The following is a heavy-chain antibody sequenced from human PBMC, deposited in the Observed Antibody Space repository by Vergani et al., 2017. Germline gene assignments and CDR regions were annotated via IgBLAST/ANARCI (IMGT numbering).Heavy chain of an antibody. V-gene: IGHV3-30*01. Sequence: QVQLVESGGGVVQPGRSLRLSCAASGFTFSSYAMHWVRQAPGKGLEWVAVISYDGSNKYYADSVKGRFTISRDNSKNTLYLQMNSLRAEDTAVYYCAREGYSGYDLAVDYWGQGTLVTVSS. CDR3: AREGYSGYDLAVDY. CDR2: ISYDGSNK. J-gene: IGHJ4*02. CDR1: GFTFSSYA. D-gene: IGHD5-12*01.